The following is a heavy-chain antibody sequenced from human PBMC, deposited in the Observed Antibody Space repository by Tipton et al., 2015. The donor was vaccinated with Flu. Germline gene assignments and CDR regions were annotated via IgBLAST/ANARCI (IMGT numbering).Heavy chain of an antibody. J-gene: IGHJ3*02. CDR3: ARHPSSYDFWSGYWVGAFDI. CDR1: GGSFSGYY. Sequence: TLSLTCAVYGGSFSGYYWSWIRQPPGKGLEWIGEINHSGSTNYNPSLKSRVTISVDTSKNQFSLKLSSVTAADTAVYYCARHPSSYDFWSGYWVGAFDIWGQGTMVTVSS. D-gene: IGHD3-3*01. CDR2: INHSGST. V-gene: IGHV4-34*01.